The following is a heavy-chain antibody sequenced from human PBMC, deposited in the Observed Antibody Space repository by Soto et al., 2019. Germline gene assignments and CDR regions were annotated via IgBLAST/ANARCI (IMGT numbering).Heavy chain of an antibody. Sequence: GESLKISCAASGFTFSSYAMSWVRQAPGKGLEWVSAISGSGGSTYYADSVKGRFTISRDNSKNTLYLQMNSLRAEDTAVYYCAKGARITIFGVAVPDAFDIWGQGTMVTVSS. V-gene: IGHV3-23*01. CDR1: GFTFSSYA. J-gene: IGHJ3*02. CDR2: ISGSGGST. CDR3: AKGARITIFGVAVPDAFDI. D-gene: IGHD3-3*01.